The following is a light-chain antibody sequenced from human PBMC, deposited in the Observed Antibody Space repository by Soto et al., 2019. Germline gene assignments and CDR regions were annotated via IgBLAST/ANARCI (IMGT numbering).Light chain of an antibody. J-gene: IGKJ4*01. V-gene: IGKV4-1*01. CDR3: QQYYSTPWLT. Sequence: DIVMTQSPDSLAVSLGERATINCKSSQSVLYSSNNKNYLAWYQQKPGQPPKLLIYWASTRESGVPDRFSGSGSGTDFTLTISSRQAEDVAVYYCQQYYSTPWLTFGGGTKVEIK. CDR1: QSVLYSSNNKNY. CDR2: WAS.